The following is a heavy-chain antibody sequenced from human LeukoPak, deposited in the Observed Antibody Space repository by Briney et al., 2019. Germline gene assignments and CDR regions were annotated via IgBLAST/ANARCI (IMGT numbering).Heavy chain of an antibody. CDR2: ISAYNGNT. V-gene: IGHV1-18*01. CDR3: ARGYTATGNWYFDL. CDR1: GYTFTSYG. D-gene: IGHD4-17*01. J-gene: IGHJ2*01. Sequence: ASVKVSCKASGYTFTSYGISWVRQAPGQGLEWMGWISAYNGNTNYAQNLQGRVTMTTDTSTRTAYMELRSLRSDDTALYYRARGYTATGNWYFDLWGRGTLVSVSS.